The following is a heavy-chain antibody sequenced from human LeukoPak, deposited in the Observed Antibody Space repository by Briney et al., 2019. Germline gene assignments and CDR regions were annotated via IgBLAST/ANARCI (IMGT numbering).Heavy chain of an antibody. CDR2: ISVCGVST. V-gene: IGHV3-23*01. D-gene: IGHD6-13*01. J-gene: IGHJ4*02. CDR3: ALQHLGGIAASYFYY. CDR1: GFTFSSYA. Sequence: GGSLRLSCAASGFTFSSYAMSWVRQAPGKGLEWVGGISVCGVSTYYADSVKCRFTISRDNSKNPLYLQMNSLRADATAVYYCALQHLGGIAASYFYYWGQGTLVTVSS.